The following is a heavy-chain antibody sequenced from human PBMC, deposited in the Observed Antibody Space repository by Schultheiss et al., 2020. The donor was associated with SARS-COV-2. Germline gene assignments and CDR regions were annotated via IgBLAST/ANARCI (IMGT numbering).Heavy chain of an antibody. J-gene: IGHJ4*02. CDR3: ARGHEGDYYDSSGYYFDY. V-gene: IGHV3-33*01. CDR1: GFTFSSYG. D-gene: IGHD3-22*01. Sequence: GGSLRLSCAASGFTFSSYGMHWVRQAPGKGLEWVAVIWYDGSNKYYADSVKGRFTISRDNSKNTLYLQMNSLRAEDTAVYYCARGHEGDYYDSSGYYFDYWGQGTLVTVSS. CDR2: IWYDGSNK.